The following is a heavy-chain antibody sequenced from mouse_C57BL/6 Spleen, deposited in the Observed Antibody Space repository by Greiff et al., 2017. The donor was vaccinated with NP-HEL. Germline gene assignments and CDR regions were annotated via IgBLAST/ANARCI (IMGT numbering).Heavy chain of an antibody. V-gene: IGHV5-17*01. CDR1: GFTFSDYG. Sequence: VQLKQSGGGLVKPEGSLKLSCAASGFTFSDYGMHWVRQAPEKGLEWVAYISSGSSTIYYADTVKGRFTISRDNAKNTLFLQMTSLRSEDTAMYYCARTGLRALFDYWGQGTTLTVSS. CDR2: ISSGSSTI. CDR3: ARTGLRALFDY. J-gene: IGHJ2*01. D-gene: IGHD2-4*01.